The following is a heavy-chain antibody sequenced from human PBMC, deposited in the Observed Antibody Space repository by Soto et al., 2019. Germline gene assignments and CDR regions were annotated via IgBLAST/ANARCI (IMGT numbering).Heavy chain of an antibody. CDR2: ISAYNGNT. D-gene: IGHD6-19*01. CDR1: GYTFTSYG. Sequence: ASVKVSCKASGYTFTSYGISGVRQAPGQGLEWVGWISAYNGNTNYAQKLQGRVTMTTDTSPSTAYMELRSLRSDDTAVYYCAREGSGWPDYYYYGMDVWGQGTTVTVSS. J-gene: IGHJ6*02. V-gene: IGHV1-18*01. CDR3: AREGSGWPDYYYYGMDV.